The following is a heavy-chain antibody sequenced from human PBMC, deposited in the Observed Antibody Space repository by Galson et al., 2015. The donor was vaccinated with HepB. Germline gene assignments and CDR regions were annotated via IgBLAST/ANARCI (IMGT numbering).Heavy chain of an antibody. D-gene: IGHD2-2*02. CDR2: IYSGGST. CDR3: ARGSYCSSTSCYKGPPVLGY. V-gene: IGHV3-53*01. J-gene: IGHJ4*02. Sequence: SLRLSCAASGFTVSSNYMSWVRQAPGKGLEWVSVIYSGGSTYYADSVKGRFTISRDNSKNTLYLQMNSLRAEDTAVYYCARGSYCSSTSCYKGPPVLGYWGQGTLVTVSS. CDR1: GFTVSSNY.